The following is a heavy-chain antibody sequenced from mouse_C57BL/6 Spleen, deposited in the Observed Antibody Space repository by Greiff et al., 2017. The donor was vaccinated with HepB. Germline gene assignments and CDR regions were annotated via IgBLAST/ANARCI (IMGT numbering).Heavy chain of an antibody. CDR3: ARRNYGSGFDY. D-gene: IGHD1-1*01. Sequence: QVQLQQSGAELARPGASVKLSCKASGYTFTSYGISWVKQSTGQGLEWIGVINPNYGTTSYNQKFKGKATLTVDQSSSTAYMQLNSLTSEDSAVYYCARRNYGSGFDYWGQGTTLTVSS. CDR2: INPNYGTT. CDR1: GYTFTSYG. J-gene: IGHJ2*01. V-gene: IGHV1-81*01.